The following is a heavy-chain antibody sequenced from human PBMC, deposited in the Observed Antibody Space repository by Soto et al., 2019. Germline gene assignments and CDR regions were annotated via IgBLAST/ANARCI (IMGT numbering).Heavy chain of an antibody. CDR3: ARLDYYGSGSYYNYYYYGMDV. CDR1: GGSISSSSYH. J-gene: IGHJ6*02. Sequence: SETLSLTCTVSGGSISSSSYHWGWIRQPPGKGLEWIGSIYYSGSTYYNPSLKSRVTISVDTSKNQFSLKLSSVTAADTAVYYCARLDYYGSGSYYNYYYYGMDVWGQGTTVTVSS. V-gene: IGHV4-39*01. D-gene: IGHD3-10*01. CDR2: IYYSGST.